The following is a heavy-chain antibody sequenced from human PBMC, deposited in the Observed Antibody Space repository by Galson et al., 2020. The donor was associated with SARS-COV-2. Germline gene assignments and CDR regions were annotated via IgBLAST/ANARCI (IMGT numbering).Heavy chain of an antibody. V-gene: IGHV4-39*07. D-gene: IGHD6-13*01. Sequence: SETLSLTCTVSGGSITSSRFYWGWIRQPPGKGLEWIGSIAYSGITYYSPSLKSRVTISRQTSDNQFSLNLSSVTAADTAVYYCARVRGTGGKVLCQQVVRNRYFDYGGQGTLVTVSS. J-gene: IGHJ4*02. CDR2: IAYSGIT. CDR3: ARVRGTGGKVLCQQVVRNRYFDY. CDR1: GGSITSSRFY.